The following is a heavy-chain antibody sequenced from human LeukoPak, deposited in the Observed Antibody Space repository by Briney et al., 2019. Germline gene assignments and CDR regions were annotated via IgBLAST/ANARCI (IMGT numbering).Heavy chain of an antibody. Sequence: GGSLRLSCAASGFTFSSYSMNWVRQAPGKGLEWVSSISSSSSYIYYADSVKGRFTISRDNSKNTLYLQMNSLRAEDTAVYYCAKDLATVSFDYWGQGTLVTVSS. J-gene: IGHJ4*02. CDR2: ISSSSSYI. CDR1: GFTFSSYS. D-gene: IGHD4-17*01. V-gene: IGHV3-21*01. CDR3: AKDLATVSFDY.